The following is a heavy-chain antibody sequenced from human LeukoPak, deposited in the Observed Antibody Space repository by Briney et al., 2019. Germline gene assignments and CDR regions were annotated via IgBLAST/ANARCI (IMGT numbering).Heavy chain of an antibody. CDR3: AKCIAAAGTFFDY. CDR1: GFTFSSYG. J-gene: IGHJ4*02. D-gene: IGHD6-13*01. CDR2: ISYDGSDK. V-gene: IGHV3-30-3*02. Sequence: GGSLRLSCAASGFTFSSYGMHWVRQAPGKGLEWVAVISYDGSDKYYADSVKGRFTISRDNSKNTLYLQMNSLRAEDTAVYYCAKCIAAAGTFFDYWGQGTLVTVSS.